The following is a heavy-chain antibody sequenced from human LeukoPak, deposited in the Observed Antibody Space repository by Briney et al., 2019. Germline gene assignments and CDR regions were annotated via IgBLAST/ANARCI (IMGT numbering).Heavy chain of an antibody. CDR1: GYTFTSYD. J-gene: IGHJ4*02. V-gene: IGHV1-8*01. CDR2: MNPNSGNT. CDR3: ARVIRITMIALGY. Sequence: GASVKVSCKASGYTFTSYDINWVRQATGQGLEWMGWMNPNSGNTGYAQKFQGRVTMTRNTSISTAYMELSSLRSEDTAVYYCARVIRITMIALGYWGQGTLVTVSS. D-gene: IGHD3-22*01.